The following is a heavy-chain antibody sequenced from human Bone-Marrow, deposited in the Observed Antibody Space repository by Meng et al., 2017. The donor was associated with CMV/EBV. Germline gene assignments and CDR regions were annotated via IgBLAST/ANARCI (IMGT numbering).Heavy chain of an antibody. Sequence: ASVKVSCKASGYTFTSYDINWVRQATGQGLEWMGWMNPNSGNTGYAQKFQGRVTMTRNTSTSTVYMELSSLRSEDTAVYYCARDPALWSSTSCPDYWGQGTLVTVSS. J-gene: IGHJ4*02. CDR2: MNPNSGNT. V-gene: IGHV1-8*01. CDR3: ARDPALWSSTSCPDY. D-gene: IGHD2-2*01. CDR1: GYTFTSYD.